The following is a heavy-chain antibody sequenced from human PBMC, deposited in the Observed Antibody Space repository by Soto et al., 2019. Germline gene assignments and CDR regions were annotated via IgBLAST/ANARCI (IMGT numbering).Heavy chain of an antibody. CDR1: GFTFDDYG. V-gene: IGHV3-20*04. J-gene: IGHJ4*02. CDR3: VRGASFNFYS. Sequence: EVQLVESGGGVLRPGGSMRLSCAASGFTFDDYGMSWARQAPGKGLEWVSGVNWNGGSTGYADSVKGRFTISRDNAKNSLYLQMNSVRAEDTAFYYCVRGASFNFYSWGQGTLVTVSS. CDR2: VNWNGGST. D-gene: IGHD1-26*01.